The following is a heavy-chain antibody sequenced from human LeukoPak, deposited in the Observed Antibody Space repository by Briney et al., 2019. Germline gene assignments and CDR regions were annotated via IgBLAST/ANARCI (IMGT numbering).Heavy chain of an antibody. CDR2: IDWDDDK. V-gene: IGHV2-70*11. CDR1: GSSLSTSGMC. J-gene: IGHJ6*03. Sequence: SGPALVKPTQTLTLTCTFSGSSLSTSGMCVSWIRKPPGKALEWLARIDWDDDKYYSTSLKTRLTISKDTSKNQVVLTMTNMDPVDTATYYCARFLVATKGGSYYYYMDVWGKGTTVTVSS. CDR3: ARFLVATKGGSYYYYMDV. D-gene: IGHD5-12*01.